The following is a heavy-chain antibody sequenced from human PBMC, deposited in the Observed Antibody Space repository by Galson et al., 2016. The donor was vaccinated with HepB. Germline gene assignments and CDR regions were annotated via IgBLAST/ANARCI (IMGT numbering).Heavy chain of an antibody. Sequence: SLRLSCAASGFTFSSYGMHWVRQAPGKGLEWVAVIWYDGSNKYYADSVKGRFTISRDNSKNTLYLQMNSLRAEETAVYYCAANTAMVSYGVDVWGQGTTVTVSS. CDR2: IWYDGSNK. J-gene: IGHJ6*02. CDR3: AANTAMVSYGVDV. V-gene: IGHV3-33*01. D-gene: IGHD5-18*01. CDR1: GFTFSSYG.